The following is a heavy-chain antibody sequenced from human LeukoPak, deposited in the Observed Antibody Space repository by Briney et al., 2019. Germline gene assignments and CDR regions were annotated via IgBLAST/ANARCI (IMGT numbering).Heavy chain of an antibody. CDR2: IYSGGIT. J-gene: IGHJ5*02. CDR1: GFTVSSNY. CDR3: ARETFGYSSRWYVRWFDP. D-gene: IGHD6-13*01. V-gene: IGHV3-53*01. Sequence: GGSLRLSCAASGFTVSSNYMSWVRQAPGKGLEWGSVIYSGGITYYAHSVKGRFTISPDNFKNTRYLQMNSLRAEDTAVYYCARETFGYSSRWYVRWFDPWGQGTLVTVSS.